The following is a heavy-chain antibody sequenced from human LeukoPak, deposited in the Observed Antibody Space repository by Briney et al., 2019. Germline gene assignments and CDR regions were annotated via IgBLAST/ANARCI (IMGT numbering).Heavy chain of an antibody. CDR3: ARDRVGSGWPRPFYFEF. CDR1: GYTFTGYY. Sequence: ASVKVSCKPSGYTFTGYYLHWVRQAPGQPLEWMGWISPNTGATLYAQSFQGRVTMPRDTSISTAYLDLRSLRFDDTAVYYCARDRVGSGWPRPFYFEFWGQGTLVTVSS. D-gene: IGHD6-19*01. CDR2: ISPNTGAT. J-gene: IGHJ4*02. V-gene: IGHV1-2*02.